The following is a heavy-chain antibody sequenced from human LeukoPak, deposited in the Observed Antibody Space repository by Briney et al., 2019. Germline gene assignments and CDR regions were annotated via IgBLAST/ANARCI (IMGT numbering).Heavy chain of an antibody. D-gene: IGHD3-3*01. Sequence: TGGSLRLSCAASGVTFSSYWMSWVRQAPGKGLEWVANIKQDGSEKYYVDSVKGRFTISRDNAKNSLYLQMNSLRAEDTAVYYCASDFWSGYYTPMGVNYWGQGTLVTVSS. CDR1: GVTFSSYW. CDR2: IKQDGSEK. V-gene: IGHV3-7*01. J-gene: IGHJ4*02. CDR3: ASDFWSGYYTPMGVNY.